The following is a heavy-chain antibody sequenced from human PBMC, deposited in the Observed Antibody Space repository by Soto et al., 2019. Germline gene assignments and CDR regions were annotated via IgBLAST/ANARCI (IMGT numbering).Heavy chain of an antibody. J-gene: IGHJ4*02. Sequence: QVQLVQSGAEVKKPGSSVKVSCKASGGTFSSYAISWVRQAPGQGLEGMGGIIPIFGTATYAQKSQGRVTITADESTSTAYMELSSLRSEDTAVYYCARATYQMTTVYQIDYWGQGTLVTVSS. V-gene: IGHV1-69*01. CDR2: IIPIFGTA. CDR1: GGTFSSYA. CDR3: ARATYQMTTVYQIDY. D-gene: IGHD4-17*01.